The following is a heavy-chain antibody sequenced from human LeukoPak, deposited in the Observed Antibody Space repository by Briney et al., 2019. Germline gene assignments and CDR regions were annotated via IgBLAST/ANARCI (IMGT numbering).Heavy chain of an antibody. CDR1: GDSISIGDFR. D-gene: IGHD3-16*01. J-gene: IGHJ6*03. Sequence: SETLSLTCSVSGDSISIGDFRWSWIRQSPGKGLEWIGYVYYIGTAYYNPSLRSRVALSADTSKNQFSLTLNSVTVADSAVYFCARARGDSPRIYYYMDVWGKGTTVTVSS. CDR3: ARARGDSPRIYYYMDV. V-gene: IGHV4-30-4*02. CDR2: VYYIGTA.